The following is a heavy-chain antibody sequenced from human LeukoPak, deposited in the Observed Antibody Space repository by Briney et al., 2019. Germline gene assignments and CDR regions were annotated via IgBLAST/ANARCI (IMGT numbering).Heavy chain of an antibody. D-gene: IGHD5-18*01. V-gene: IGHV1-18*01. CDR3: ARDHKRVQLWLIRYFDY. J-gene: IGHJ4*02. CDR2: ISAYNGNT. CDR1: GGTFSSYA. Sequence: GASVKVSCKASGGTFSSYAISWVRQAPGQGLEWMGWISAYNGNTNYAQKLQGRVTMTTDTSTSTAYMELRSLRSDDTAVYYCARDHKRVQLWLIRYFDYWGQGTLVTVSS.